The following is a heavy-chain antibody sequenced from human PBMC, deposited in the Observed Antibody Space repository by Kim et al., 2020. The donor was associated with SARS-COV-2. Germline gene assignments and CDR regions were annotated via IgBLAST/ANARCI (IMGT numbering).Heavy chain of an antibody. V-gene: IGHV1-46*01. CDR2: INPSSGST. CDR3: ARDRGVIVVVPAAMLLDY. Sequence: ASVKVSCKASGYTFTSYYMHWVRQAPGQGLEWMGIINPSSGSTSYAQKFQGRVTMTRDTSTSTVYMELSSLRSEDTAVYYCARDRGVIVVVPAAMLLDYWGQGTLVTVSS. J-gene: IGHJ4*02. CDR1: GYTFTSYY. D-gene: IGHD2-2*01.